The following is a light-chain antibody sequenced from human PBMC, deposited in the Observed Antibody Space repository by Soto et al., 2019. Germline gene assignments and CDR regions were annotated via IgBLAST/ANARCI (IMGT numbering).Light chain of an antibody. V-gene: IGKV1-27*01. Sequence: DIQMTQSPSSLSASVGDRVTVTCRASQGISNYLAWYQQRPGKVPKLLIYPASTLQSGVPSRFNGSGSGTDFTLTISSLQPEDVATYYCQRCSSAPFTFGPGTKVDIK. CDR3: QRCSSAPFT. J-gene: IGKJ3*01. CDR1: QGISNY. CDR2: PAS.